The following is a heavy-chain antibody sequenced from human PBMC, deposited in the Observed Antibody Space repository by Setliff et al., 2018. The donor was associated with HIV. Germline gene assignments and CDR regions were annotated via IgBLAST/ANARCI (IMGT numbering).Heavy chain of an antibody. V-gene: IGHV4-39*01. D-gene: IGHD3-22*01. CDR2: IYYSGTT. CDR1: GGSIKSSSDY. J-gene: IGHJ4*02. Sequence: SETLSLTCTVSGGSIKSSSDYWGWTRPPPGKGLEWIGTIYYSGTTYISPSLKSRLTITIDRSTNQFSLRLNSMTAANMAMYYCARSSRGYYNPLFDYWGQGTLVTVSS. CDR3: ARSSRGYYNPLFDY.